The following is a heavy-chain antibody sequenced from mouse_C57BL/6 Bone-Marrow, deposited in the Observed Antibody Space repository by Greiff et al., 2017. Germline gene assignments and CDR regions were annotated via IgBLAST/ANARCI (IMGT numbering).Heavy chain of an antibody. V-gene: IGHV1-69*01. Sequence: VQLQQPGAELVMPGASVKLSCKASGYTFTSYWMHWVKQRPGQGLERIGEIDPSDSYTNYNQKFKGKSTLTVDKSSSTAYMQLSSLTSEDSAVYYCARGRLRRRRYAMDYWGQGTSVTVSS. CDR1: GYTFTSYW. J-gene: IGHJ4*01. CDR2: IDPSDSYT. D-gene: IGHD2-4*01. CDR3: ARGRLRRRRYAMDY.